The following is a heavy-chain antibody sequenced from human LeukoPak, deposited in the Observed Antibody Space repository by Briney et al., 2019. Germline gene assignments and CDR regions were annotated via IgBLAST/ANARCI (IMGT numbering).Heavy chain of an antibody. J-gene: IGHJ4*02. V-gene: IGHV4-59*01. D-gene: IGHD6-6*01. CDR3: ARVSYSSSSGGAFDY. CDR1: GVSISTYY. CDR2: IYYTGNT. Sequence: PSETLSLTCTVSGVSISTYYWSWIRQPPGKGLEWIGYIYYTGNTDYNPSPKSRVTISLDTSRNQFSLKLNSLTAADTAVYYCARVSYSSSSGGAFDYWGQGTLVTVSS.